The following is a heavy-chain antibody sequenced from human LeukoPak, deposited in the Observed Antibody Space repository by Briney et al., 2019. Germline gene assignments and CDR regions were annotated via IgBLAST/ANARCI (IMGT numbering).Heavy chain of an antibody. CDR2: IKQDGSEK. CDR1: GFTFSSYW. CDR3: ARDLARGSGSEPTPSFDY. J-gene: IGHJ4*02. V-gene: IGHV3-7*03. D-gene: IGHD3-10*01. Sequence: GSLRLSCAASGFTFSSYWMSWVRQAPGKGLEWVANIKQDGSEKYYVDSVKGRFTISRDNAKNSLYLQMNSLRAEDTAVYYCARDLARGSGSEPTPSFDYWGQGTLVTASS.